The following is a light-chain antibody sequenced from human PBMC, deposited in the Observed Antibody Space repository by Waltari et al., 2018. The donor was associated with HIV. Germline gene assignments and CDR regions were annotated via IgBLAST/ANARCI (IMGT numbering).Light chain of an antibody. V-gene: IGLV3-25*03. J-gene: IGLJ3*02. CDR1: ALLNQY. CDR3: QSADSNATLWV. CDR2: KDT. Sequence: SYDLTQPPSASVSPGQPCRKPCCGCALLNQYVHWYYQRPGRAPVLVIYKDTERPSGIPEQFSGSSSGTTATLTIIGVQAQDEADYHCQSADSNATLWVFGGGTKLTVL.